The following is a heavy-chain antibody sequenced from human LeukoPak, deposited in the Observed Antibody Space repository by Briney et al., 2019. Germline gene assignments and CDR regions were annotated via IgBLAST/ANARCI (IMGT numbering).Heavy chain of an antibody. D-gene: IGHD2-15*01. CDR2: ISYDGSNK. J-gene: IGHJ6*03. CDR1: GFIFSSCA. V-gene: IGHV3-30*04. CDR3: ASGYCSGGSCYSYYYYYMDV. Sequence: GGSLRLSCAASGFIFSSCAMNWVRQAPGKGLEWVAVISYDGSNKYYADSVKGRFTISRNNSKNTLYLQMNSLRAEDTAVYYCASGYCSGGSCYSYYYYYMDVWGKGTTVTVSS.